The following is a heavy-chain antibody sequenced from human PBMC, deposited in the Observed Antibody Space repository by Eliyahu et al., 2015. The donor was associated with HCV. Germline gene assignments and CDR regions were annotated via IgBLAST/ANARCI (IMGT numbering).Heavy chain of an antibody. Sequence: QVQLHQWGARLFKPSETLSLTCVVYGGSFTDYHWTWIRQPPGKGLEWIGQFSQSGDTYYNATLKSRLIISVDTSKKQVSLKLASVTAADTAVYYCAASYGDELFGPTWFDPWGQGSLVTVSS. V-gene: IGHV4-34*01. J-gene: IGHJ5*02. CDR3: AASYGDELFGPTWFDP. CDR2: FSQSGDT. D-gene: IGHD3-3*01. CDR1: GGSFTDYH.